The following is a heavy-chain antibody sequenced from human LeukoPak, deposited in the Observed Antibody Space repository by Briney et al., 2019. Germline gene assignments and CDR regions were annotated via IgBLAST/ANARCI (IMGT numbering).Heavy chain of an antibody. V-gene: IGHV4-34*01. CDR2: INHSGST. CDR3: ARRLGDVVVPAAMGAWFDP. Sequence: SETLSLTCAVYGGSFSGYYWSWIRQSPGKGLEWIGEINHSGSTNYNPSLKSRVTISVDTSKNQFSLKLSSVTAADTAVYYCARRLGDVVVPAAMGAWFDPWGQGTLVTVSS. CDR1: GGSFSGYY. J-gene: IGHJ5*02. D-gene: IGHD2-2*01.